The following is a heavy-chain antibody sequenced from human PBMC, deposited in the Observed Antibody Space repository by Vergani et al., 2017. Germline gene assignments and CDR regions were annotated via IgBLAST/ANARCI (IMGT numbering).Heavy chain of an antibody. Sequence: QVQLVESGGGVVQPGRSLRLSCAASGCTFNQYGMHWVRQAPGKGLEWVAVTWYAGNNKQYADSVKGRFTISRDNSKSTMYLQMNSLRDEDTVVYYCARDLRLLYNRFDPWGQGTLVTVSS. V-gene: IGHV3-33*01. CDR1: GCTFNQYG. J-gene: IGHJ5*02. D-gene: IGHD1-14*01. CDR3: ARDLRLLYNRFDP. CDR2: TWYAGNNK.